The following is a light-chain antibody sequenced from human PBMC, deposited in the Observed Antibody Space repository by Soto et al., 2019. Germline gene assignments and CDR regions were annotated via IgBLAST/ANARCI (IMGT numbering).Light chain of an antibody. CDR3: QQTYSSVT. Sequence: DIQITQSPSTLSASVGDTVTITCRASQTISSWLAWYQQKPGKAPKLLIYAASTLQSGVPSRFSGSGSGTDFTLSISSLQPEDFATYYCQQTYSSVTFGGGTKVDI. CDR2: AAS. V-gene: IGKV1-5*01. CDR1: QTISSW. J-gene: IGKJ4*01.